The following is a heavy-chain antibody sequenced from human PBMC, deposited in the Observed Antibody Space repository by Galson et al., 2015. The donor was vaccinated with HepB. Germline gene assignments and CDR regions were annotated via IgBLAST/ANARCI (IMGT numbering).Heavy chain of an antibody. D-gene: IGHD2-21*02. CDR3: AKATRGTCSGADCYYFDS. J-gene: IGHJ4*02. Sequence: PLRLSCAASGFTFSTYAMSWVRQTPGKGLEWVATFSGPLATTYHADSVKGRFTISRDNSKNTLSLQMDGLRAEDTAIYYCAKATRGTCSGADCYYFDSWGQGTLVTVSS. CDR2: FSGPLATT. V-gene: IGHV3-23*01. CDR1: GFTFSTYA.